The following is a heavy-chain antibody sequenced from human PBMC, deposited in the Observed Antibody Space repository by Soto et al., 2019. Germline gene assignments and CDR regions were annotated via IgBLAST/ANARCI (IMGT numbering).Heavy chain of an antibody. J-gene: IGHJ5*02. V-gene: IGHV1-18*01. Sequence: QVQLVQSGAEVKKPGASVKVSCKASGYTFTSYGISWVRQASGQGLEWMGWISAYNGNTKYAQKRQGRVTMTTDTSTSTAYRELRSRRSDDTAVYYCARDEAYKWNDGGWFDPWGQGTLVTVSS. CDR1: GYTFTSYG. D-gene: IGHD1-1*01. CDR3: ARDEAYKWNDGGWFDP. CDR2: ISAYNGNT.